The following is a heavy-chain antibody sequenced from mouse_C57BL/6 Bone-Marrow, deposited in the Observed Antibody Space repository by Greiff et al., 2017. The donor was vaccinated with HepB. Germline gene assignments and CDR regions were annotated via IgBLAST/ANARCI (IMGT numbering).Heavy chain of an antibody. J-gene: IGHJ3*01. CDR1: GFTFSSYA. V-gene: IGHV5-4*03. Sequence: DVMLVESGGGLVKPGGSLKLSCAASGFTFSSYAMSWVRQTPEKRLEWVATISDGGSYTYYPDNVKGRFTISRDNAKNNLYLQMSHLKSEDTAMYYCAKGIYYDYDAFAYWGQGTLVTVSA. CDR3: AKGIYYDYDAFAY. CDR2: ISDGGSYT. D-gene: IGHD2-4*01.